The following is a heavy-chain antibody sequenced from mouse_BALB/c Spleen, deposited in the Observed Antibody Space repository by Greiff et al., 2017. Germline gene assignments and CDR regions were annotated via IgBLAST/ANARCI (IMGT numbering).Heavy chain of an antibody. J-gene: IGHJ4*01. CDR3: ARRGITTGSMDY. CDR2: ISYSGST. V-gene: IGHV3-8*02. Sequence: EVKLMESGPSLVKPSQTLSLTCSVTGDSITSGYWNWIRKFPGNKLEYMGYISYSGSTYYNPSLKSRISITRDTSKNQYYLQLNSVTTEDTATYYCARRGITTGSMDYWGQGTSVTVSS. CDR1: GDSITSGY. D-gene: IGHD2-4*01.